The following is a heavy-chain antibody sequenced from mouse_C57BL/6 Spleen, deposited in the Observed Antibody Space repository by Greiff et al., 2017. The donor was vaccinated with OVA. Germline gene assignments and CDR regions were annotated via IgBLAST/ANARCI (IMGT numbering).Heavy chain of an antibody. CDR1: GFTFSSYA. D-gene: IGHD1-1*01. J-gene: IGHJ2*01. Sequence: EVKVVESGGGLVKPGGSLKLSCAASGFTFSSYAMSWVRQTPEQRLEWVATISDGGSYTYYPDNVKGRFTISRDNAKNTLYLQMSHLKSEDTAMEYCGRFTTVGATGGMDYWGQGTTLTVSS. CDR3: GRFTTVGATGGMDY. CDR2: ISDGGSYT. V-gene: IGHV5-4*03.